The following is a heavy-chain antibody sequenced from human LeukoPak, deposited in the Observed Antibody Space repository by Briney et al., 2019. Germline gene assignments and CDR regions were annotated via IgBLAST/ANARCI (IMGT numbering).Heavy chain of an antibody. CDR1: GGSFSGYY. Sequence: SETLSLTCAVYGGSFSGYYWNWIRQPPGKGLEWIGEVNHSGSTNYNPSLRSRVTISVDTSKNQFSLKLSSVTAADTAVYYCARDEVGATLGGFDYWGQRTLVTVSS. V-gene: IGHV4-34*01. J-gene: IGHJ4*02. CDR3: ARDEVGATLGGFDY. D-gene: IGHD1-26*01. CDR2: VNHSGST.